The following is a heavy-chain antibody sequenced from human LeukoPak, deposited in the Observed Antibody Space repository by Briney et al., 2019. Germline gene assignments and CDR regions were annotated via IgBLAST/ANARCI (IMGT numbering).Heavy chain of an antibody. CDR3: ARALNDYGDYVLDY. CDR1: GFNSSSHN. J-gene: IGHJ4*02. CDR2: ISGSSTSI. D-gene: IGHD4-17*01. Sequence: GGSLRLSCAASGFNSSSHNMNWVRQAPGKGLEWVSSISGSSTSIYYADSVKGRFTLSRDNAKNSLYLQVNSLRAEDTAVYYCARALNDYGDYVLDYWGQGTLVTVSS. V-gene: IGHV3-21*01.